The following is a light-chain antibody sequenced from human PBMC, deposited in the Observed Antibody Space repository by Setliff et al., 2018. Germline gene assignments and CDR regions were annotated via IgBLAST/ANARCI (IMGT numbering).Light chain of an antibody. V-gene: IGLV2-14*03. CDR1: GSDVGGYDY. J-gene: IGLJ1*01. CDR2: DVI. CDR3: ISYLYSQTLYV. Sequence: QSALTQPASVSGSPGQTIILSCTGTGSDVGGYDYISWYQLHPGKVPKLMIYDVINRPSGVSDRFSGSKSGNTASLTISGLRAEDEATYYCISYLYSQTLYVFGTGTKVTVL.